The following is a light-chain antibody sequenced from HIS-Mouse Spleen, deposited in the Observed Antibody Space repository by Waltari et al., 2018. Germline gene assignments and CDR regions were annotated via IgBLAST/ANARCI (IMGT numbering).Light chain of an antibody. CDR1: SSDVGSYNL. V-gene: IGLV2-23*01. Sequence: QSALTQPASVSGSPGQSITISCTGTSSDVGSYNLVSWYQQHPGKAPKLMIYEGSKRPSGLSNRFSGSKYGNTASLTISGLQAEDEADYYCCSYAGSSTWVFGGGTKLTVL. CDR2: EGS. J-gene: IGLJ3*02. CDR3: CSYAGSSTWV.